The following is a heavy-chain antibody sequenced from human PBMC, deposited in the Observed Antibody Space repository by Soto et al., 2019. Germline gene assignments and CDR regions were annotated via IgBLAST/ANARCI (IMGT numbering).Heavy chain of an antibody. J-gene: IGHJ6*02. CDR1: VGSFTYT. CDR3: ARLHSHGTYGMDV. V-gene: IGHV1-69*01. D-gene: IGHD5-18*01. Sequence: QMHLVQSGAEVKKPGSSVKVSCKASVGSFTYTLSWVRQAPGQGLEWMGGIIPIFGTTNYAQKFQDRVTITADESTKTAYMELNTLTSEDTAVYYCARLHSHGTYGMDVWGQGTTVTVSS. CDR2: IIPIFGTT.